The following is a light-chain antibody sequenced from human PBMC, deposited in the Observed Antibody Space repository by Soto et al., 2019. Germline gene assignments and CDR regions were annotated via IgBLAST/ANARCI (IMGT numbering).Light chain of an antibody. CDR1: QRVSANY. CDR3: QQYGSSGEVT. J-gene: IGKJ4*01. Sequence: DIVLTQSPGTLCLSQGETATLSCRASQRVSANYLAWYQHRPGQAPRLLIYDASRRATGTPDRFGGGGSGTDFTLTIRRLEPEDFAVYYCQQYGSSGEVTFGGGTKVDIK. CDR2: DAS. V-gene: IGKV3-20*01.